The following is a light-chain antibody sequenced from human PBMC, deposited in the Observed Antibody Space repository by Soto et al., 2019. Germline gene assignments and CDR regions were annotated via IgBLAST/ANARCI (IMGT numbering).Light chain of an antibody. CDR2: QPS. J-gene: IGKJ1*01. CDR1: QRISSW. V-gene: IGKV1-5*03. CDR3: QQYNSYST. Sequence: DIQMTQSHSTLSASVGDRVTITCLASQRISSWLAWYQQKPGKAPKLMIYQPSSLESAVPSRFSGSGSGTEVTLTISSLEPDEFATYYGQQYNSYSTFGQGNQVESK.